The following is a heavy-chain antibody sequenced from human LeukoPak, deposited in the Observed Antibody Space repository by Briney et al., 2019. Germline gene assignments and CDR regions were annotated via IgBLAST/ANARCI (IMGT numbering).Heavy chain of an antibody. CDR2: IIPILGIA. CDR3: ARAFWGPYNNHFDY. V-gene: IGHV1-69*04. CDR1: GGTFSSYA. D-gene: IGHD7-27*01. J-gene: IGHJ4*02. Sequence: SVKVSCKASGGTFSSYAISWVRQAPGQGLEWMGRIIPILGIANYAQKFQGRVTITADKSTSTAYMELSSLRSEDTAVYYCARAFWGPYNNHFDYWGQGTLVTVSS.